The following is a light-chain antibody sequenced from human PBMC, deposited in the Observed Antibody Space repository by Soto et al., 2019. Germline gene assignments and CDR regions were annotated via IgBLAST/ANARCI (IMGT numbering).Light chain of an antibody. CDR1: QSILYSSSNQNY. CDR3: HQFYTSPT. V-gene: IGKV4-1*01. J-gene: IGKJ2*01. CDR2: WAS. Sequence: DIVMTQSPDSLAVSLGERATINCKSSQSILYSSSNQNYLAWYQQKPGQPPKLIIYWASTRESGVPDRFTGSGSGTDFTLTISNMQAEDVAVYYCHQFYTSPTFGQGTKLEIK.